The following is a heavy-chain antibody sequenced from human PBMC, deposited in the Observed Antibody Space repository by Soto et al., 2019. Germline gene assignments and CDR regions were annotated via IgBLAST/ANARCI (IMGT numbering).Heavy chain of an antibody. CDR3: ARWEQPLFDD. Sequence: QVKLVESGGGVVQPGRSLRLSCAASGFNVSAYTMHWVRQAPGTGLEWGAVISSDGKHKYYTDSVEGRFTISRDTSTNTLYLQMNSVRAEDTAVYYCARWEQPLFDDWGQGTLVTVSS. J-gene: IGHJ4*02. D-gene: IGHD1-26*01. CDR2: ISSDGKHK. V-gene: IGHV3-30*04. CDR1: GFNVSAYT.